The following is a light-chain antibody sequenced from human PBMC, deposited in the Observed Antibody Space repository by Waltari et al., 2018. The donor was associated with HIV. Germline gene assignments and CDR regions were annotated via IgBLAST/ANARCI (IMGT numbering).Light chain of an antibody. CDR1: TLPRQY. J-gene: IGLJ3*02. V-gene: IGLV3-25*03. CDR2: KDN. Sequence: SFQLTQPPSVSVSPGQTARITCSGETLPRQYVFWYQQRPGQAPVLVIYKDNERPSWIPERFSGSTSGTTVALTISGVQPEDEADYYCQSSDSSGAYWVFGGGTKLTVL. CDR3: QSSDSSGAYWV.